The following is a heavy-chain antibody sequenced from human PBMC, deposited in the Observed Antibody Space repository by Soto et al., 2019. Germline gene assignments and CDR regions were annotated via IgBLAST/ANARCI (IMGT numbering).Heavy chain of an antibody. J-gene: IGHJ3*02. CDR3: AKDSGRPRIAVARLLRYAFDI. V-gene: IGHV3-30*18. D-gene: IGHD6-19*01. Sequence: PGVSLRLSYGAAGFTFSSYGVHWVRQATGKGLEWVAVISYDGSNKYYADSVKGRFTISRDNSKNTLYLQMNSLRAEDTAVYYCAKDSGRPRIAVARLLRYAFDIWGQGTMVTVSS. CDR2: ISYDGSNK. CDR1: GFTFSSYG.